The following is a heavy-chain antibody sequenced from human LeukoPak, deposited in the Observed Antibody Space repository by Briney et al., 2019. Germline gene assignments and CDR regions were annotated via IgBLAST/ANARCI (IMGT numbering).Heavy chain of an antibody. CDR3: ATIYDSSGYD. CDR1: GYRFTSYW. Sequence: GESLKISCKGSGYRFTSYWISWVRQMPGKGLEWMGRIDPSDSYTNYSPSFQGHVTISADKSNSTAYLEWSSLKASDTAMYYCATIYDSSGYDWGQGTLVTVSS. V-gene: IGHV5-10-1*01. J-gene: IGHJ4*02. D-gene: IGHD3-22*01. CDR2: IDPSDSYT.